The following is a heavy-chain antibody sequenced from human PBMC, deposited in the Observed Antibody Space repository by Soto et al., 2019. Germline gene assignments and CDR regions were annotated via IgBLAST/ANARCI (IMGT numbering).Heavy chain of an antibody. V-gene: IGHV1-46*01. CDR2: INPSGGST. D-gene: IGHD3-3*01. CDR1: GYTFTSYY. J-gene: IGHJ6*02. CDR3: ASEAPPVLRFLEWSPSPYGMDV. Sequence: ASVKVSCKASGYTFTSYYMHWVRQAPGQGLEWMGIINPSGGSTSYAQKFQGRVTMTRDTSTSTVYMELSSLRSEDTAVYYCASEAPPVLRFLEWSPSPYGMDVSGPATMVTVSS.